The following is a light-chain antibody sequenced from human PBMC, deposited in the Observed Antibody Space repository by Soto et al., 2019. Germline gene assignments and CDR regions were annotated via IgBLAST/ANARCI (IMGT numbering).Light chain of an antibody. CDR3: QQYNKWPIT. V-gene: IGKV3-15*01. Sequence: EIVMTQSPATLSVSPGEGATLSCRASQSVRSNLAWYYQKPGQAPRLLIYRASSRAAGLPDRFSGSGSETEFTLTINSLQSEDFAVYYCQQYNKWPITFGQGTRLEIK. CDR2: RAS. CDR1: QSVRSN. J-gene: IGKJ5*01.